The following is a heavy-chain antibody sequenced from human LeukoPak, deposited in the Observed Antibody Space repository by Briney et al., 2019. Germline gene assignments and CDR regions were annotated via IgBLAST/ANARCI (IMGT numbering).Heavy chain of an antibody. CDR1: GFTFSDYY. CDR3: ARDLDVATGDDYKYGMDV. Sequence: GGSMRLSCVATGFTFSDYYMSWIRQAPGKGLEWLSYVTSTGRSIYYADSVRGRLTISRDNAKNSLYLQMNSLRAEDTAVYYCARDLDVATGDDYKYGMDVWGQGTTVTVSS. CDR2: VTSTGRSI. D-gene: IGHD6-13*01. V-gene: IGHV3-11*01. J-gene: IGHJ6*02.